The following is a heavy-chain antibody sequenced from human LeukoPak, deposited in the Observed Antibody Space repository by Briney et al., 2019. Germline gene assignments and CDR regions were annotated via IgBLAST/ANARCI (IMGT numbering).Heavy chain of an antibody. CDR2: ISGSGGST. J-gene: IGHJ4*02. V-gene: IGHV3-23*01. Sequence: RAGGSLRLSCAASGFTFSSYAMSWVRQAPGKGLEWVSAISGSGGSTYYADSVKGRFTISRDNSKNTLYLQMNSLRAEDTAVYYCAKSRNYYDSSGYPYWGQGTLVTVSS. CDR1: GFTFSSYA. CDR3: AKSRNYYDSSGYPY. D-gene: IGHD3-22*01.